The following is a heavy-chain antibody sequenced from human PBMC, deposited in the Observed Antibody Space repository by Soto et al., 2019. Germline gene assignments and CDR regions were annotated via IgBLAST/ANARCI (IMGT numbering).Heavy chain of an antibody. D-gene: IGHD4-17*01. J-gene: IGHJ2*01. CDR1: GYSFATYG. Sequence: QVQLVQSGVEVKRPGASVEVSCKASGYSFATYGISWVRQAPGQGLEWMGWISPYNGNSNSAPKLQGRVTMTTDTSTNTAYLELRSLGSDDTGSYYCVRDDRQADYGAKWYFDLWGRGTLVTVSS. V-gene: IGHV1-18*01. CDR3: VRDDRQADYGAKWYFDL. CDR2: ISPYNGNS.